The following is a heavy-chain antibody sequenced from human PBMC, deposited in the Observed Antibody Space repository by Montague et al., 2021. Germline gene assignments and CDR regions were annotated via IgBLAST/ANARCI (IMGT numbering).Heavy chain of an antibody. V-gene: IGHV3-48*02. CDR2: ITSTSRTI. D-gene: IGHD3-10*01. CDR1: GFTFSSYA. Sequence: SLRLSCAASGFTFSSYAMNWVRQSAGKGLEWVSYITSTSRTIYYADSVKGRFTTSRDNAKNSLYLQMNSLRDDDTAVYYCAKEEYFDSGNYYYYGMDVWGQGTTVTVSS. CDR3: AKEEYFDSGNYYYYGMDV. J-gene: IGHJ6*02.